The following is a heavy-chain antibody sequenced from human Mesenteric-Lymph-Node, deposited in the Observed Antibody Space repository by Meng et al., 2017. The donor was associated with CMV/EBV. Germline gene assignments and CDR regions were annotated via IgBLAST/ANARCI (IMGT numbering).Heavy chain of an antibody. J-gene: IGHJ6*02. CDR1: GYTFTDYY. V-gene: IGHV1-2*02. CDR2: VNPNTGDT. CDR3: ARDGYCSSTSCYSLAWGGMDV. D-gene: IGHD2-2*02. Sequence: ASVKVSCKASGYTFTDYYMHWVRQAPGQGLEWMGWVNPNTGDTNYAQKFQGRVTMTRDTSISTAYMDLSSLRSDDTAVYYCARDGYCSSTSCYSLAWGGMDVWGQGTTVTVSS.